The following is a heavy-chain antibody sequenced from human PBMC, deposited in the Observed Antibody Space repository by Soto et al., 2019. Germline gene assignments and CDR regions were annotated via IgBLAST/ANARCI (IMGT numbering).Heavy chain of an antibody. V-gene: IGHV3-23*01. CDR3: AKRPLALHCFDY. J-gene: IGHJ4*02. CDR1: GVIFSNYA. Sequence: GSLRLSCAASGVIFSNYAMSWVRQAPGKGLEWVSTISGNGGSTYYADSVKGRFTISRDNSKNTLFLQMNSLRAEDTAVYYCAKRPLALHCFDYWGQGTLVTVSS. CDR2: ISGNGGST.